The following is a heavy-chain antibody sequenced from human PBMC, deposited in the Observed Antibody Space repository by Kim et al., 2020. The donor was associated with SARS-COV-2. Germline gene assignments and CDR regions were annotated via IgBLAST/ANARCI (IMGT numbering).Heavy chain of an antibody. J-gene: IGHJ4*02. CDR2: IWYDGSNK. V-gene: IGHV3-33*01. D-gene: IGHD1-26*01. Sequence: GGSLRLSCAASGFTFSSYGMHWVRQAPGKGLEWVAVIWYDGSNKYYADSVKGRFTISRDNSKNTLYLQMNSLRAEDTAVYYCARDLGVGATTEDYWGQGTLVTVSS. CDR1: GFTFSSYG. CDR3: ARDLGVGATTEDY.